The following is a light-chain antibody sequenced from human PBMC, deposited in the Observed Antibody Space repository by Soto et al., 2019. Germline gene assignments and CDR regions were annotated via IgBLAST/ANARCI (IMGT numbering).Light chain of an antibody. CDR3: QRYNDK. CDR2: GAS. J-gene: IGKJ1*01. V-gene: IGKV1-5*01. Sequence: IHITQSPSTLSASVVDIVTITCRAGRDTNYWLAWYQQKAGRAPKLLIYGASTLASGVPSRFSGSGSGTEFTLTISTLQPDDSATYFCQRYNDKFGQGTKVDIK. CDR1: RDTNYW.